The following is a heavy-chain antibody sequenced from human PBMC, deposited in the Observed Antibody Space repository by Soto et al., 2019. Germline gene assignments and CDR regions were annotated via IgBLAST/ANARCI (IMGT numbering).Heavy chain of an antibody. Sequence: ASVKVSCKASGYTFTSYAMHWLRQAPGQRLEWMGWINAGNGNTKYSQKFQGRVTITRDTSASTVYMELSSLRSEDTAVYYCARILGYCSGGSCDCWGQGTLVTVSS. CDR1: GYTFTSYA. V-gene: IGHV1-3*01. D-gene: IGHD2-15*01. CDR3: ARILGYCSGGSCDC. J-gene: IGHJ4*02. CDR2: INAGNGNT.